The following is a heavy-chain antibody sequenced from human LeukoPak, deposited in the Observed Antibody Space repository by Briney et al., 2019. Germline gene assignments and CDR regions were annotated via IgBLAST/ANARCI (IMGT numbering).Heavy chain of an antibody. Sequence: GGSLRLSCAASGFTVSSNYRSWVRQAPGKGLEWVSVIYSGGSTYYADSVKGRFTISRDNSKNTLYLQMNSLRAEDTAVYYCASGYSSVAGYFDYWGQGTLVTVSS. V-gene: IGHV3-66*01. CDR3: ASGYSSVAGYFDY. D-gene: IGHD6-19*01. CDR2: IYSGGST. CDR1: GFTVSSNY. J-gene: IGHJ4*02.